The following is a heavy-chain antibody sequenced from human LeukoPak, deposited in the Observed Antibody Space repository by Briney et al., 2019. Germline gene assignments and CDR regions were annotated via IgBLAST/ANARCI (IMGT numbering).Heavy chain of an antibody. CDR3: AKEISGGCDLLGYFQH. CDR2: ISYDGSNK. CDR1: GFTFSSYG. Sequence: GGSLRLSCAASGFTFSSYGMHWVRQAPGKGLEWVAVISYDGSNKYYADSVKGRFTISRDNSKNTLYLQMNSLRAEDTAVYYRAKEISGGCDLLGYFQHWGQGTLVTVSS. D-gene: IGHD5-12*01. V-gene: IGHV3-30*18. J-gene: IGHJ1*01.